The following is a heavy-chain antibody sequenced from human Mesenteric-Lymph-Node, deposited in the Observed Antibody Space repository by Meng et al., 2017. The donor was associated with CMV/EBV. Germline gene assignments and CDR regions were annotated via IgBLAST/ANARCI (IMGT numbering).Heavy chain of an antibody. Sequence: SGKSSGYIFTDYYMHWVRQAPGQGLEWMGWINPNSGGTNYAQKFQGRVTMTRDTSISTAYMELSRLRSDDTAVYYCAKGASNWFDPWGQGTLVTVSS. CDR2: INPNSGGT. CDR1: GYIFTDYY. V-gene: IGHV1-2*02. D-gene: IGHD3-16*01. CDR3: AKGASNWFDP. J-gene: IGHJ5*02.